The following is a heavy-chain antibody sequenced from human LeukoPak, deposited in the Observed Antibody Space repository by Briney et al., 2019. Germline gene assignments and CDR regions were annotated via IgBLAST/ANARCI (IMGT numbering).Heavy chain of an antibody. V-gene: IGHV4-31*03. CDR3: ARDCGGDCYSGY. J-gene: IGHJ4*02. CDR2: IYCSGST. D-gene: IGHD2-21*02. Sequence: SQTLSLTCTVSGGSISSGGYYWSWIRQHPGKGLEWIGYIYCSGSTYYNPSLKSRVTISVDTSKNQFSLKLSSVTAADTAVYYCARDCGGDCYSGYWGQGTLVTVSS. CDR1: GGSISSGGYY.